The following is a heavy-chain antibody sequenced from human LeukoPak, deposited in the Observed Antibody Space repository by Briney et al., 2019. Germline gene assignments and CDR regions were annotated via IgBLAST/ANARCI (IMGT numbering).Heavy chain of an antibody. D-gene: IGHD3-10*01. CDR1: GYTFPTYT. J-gene: IGHJ4*02. CDR3: ARVRYGSGTYHESPSFDY. Sequence: GASVKVSCKASGYTFPTYTITWVRQAPGQGLEWMGWIRVYNGNTNCAQKLQGRVSMTTDTSTSTAYMELRSLISDDTAFYYCARVRYGSGTYHESPSFDYWGQGTLVTVSS. CDR2: IRVYNGNT. V-gene: IGHV1-18*04.